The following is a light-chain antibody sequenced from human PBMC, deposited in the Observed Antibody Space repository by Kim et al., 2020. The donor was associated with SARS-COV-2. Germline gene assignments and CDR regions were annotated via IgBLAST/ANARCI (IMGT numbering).Light chain of an antibody. CDR1: SSDVGGYNY. V-gene: IGLV2-14*03. J-gene: IGLJ2*01. CDR2: DVS. CDR3: ASYTSSSTI. Sequence: QSALTQPASVSGSPGQSITISCTGTSSDVGGYNYVSWYQQHPGKAPKLMISDVSNRPSGVSDRFSGSKTGNTASLTISGLQAEDEADYYCASYTSSSTIFGRGTKVTVL.